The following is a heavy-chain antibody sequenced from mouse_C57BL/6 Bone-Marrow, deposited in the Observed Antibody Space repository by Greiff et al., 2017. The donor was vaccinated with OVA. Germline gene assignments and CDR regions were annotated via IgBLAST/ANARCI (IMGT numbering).Heavy chain of an antibody. CDR3: ARDSGDYDRYYAMDY. J-gene: IGHJ4*01. CDR2: ISSGSSTI. CDR1: GFTFSDYG. D-gene: IGHD2-4*01. Sequence: DVKLVESGGGLVKPGGSLKLSCAASGFTFSDYGMHWVRQAPEKGLEWVAYISSGSSTIYYADTVKGRFTISRDNAKNTLFLQMTSLRSEDTAMYYCARDSGDYDRYYAMDYWGQGTSVTVSS. V-gene: IGHV5-17*01.